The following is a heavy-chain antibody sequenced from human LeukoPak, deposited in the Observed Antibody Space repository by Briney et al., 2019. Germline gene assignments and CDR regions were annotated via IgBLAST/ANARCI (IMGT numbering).Heavy chain of an antibody. CDR3: AARSLASSWFLDF. V-gene: IGHV3-23*01. CDR1: GFTFGNSG. D-gene: IGHD6-13*01. Sequence: GGPLRLSCAASGFTFGNSGMTWVRQAPGKGLEWVSGLTPTGHTTYYADFVKGRFTISRDNSKNTLFLQMNSLRAEDTAVYFCAARSLASSWFLDFWGQGTLVTVSS. CDR2: LTPTGHTT. J-gene: IGHJ4*02.